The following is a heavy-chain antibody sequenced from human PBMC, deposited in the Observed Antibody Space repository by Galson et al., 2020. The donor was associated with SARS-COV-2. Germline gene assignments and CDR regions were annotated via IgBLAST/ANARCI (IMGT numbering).Heavy chain of an antibody. J-gene: IGHJ3*02. D-gene: IGHD2-2*01. Sequence: SETLSLTCTVSDGSISGYHWSWIRLPPGKGLEWIGYIHYSGSTNYNPSLKSRVTISVDTSKNQFSLKLSSVTAADTALYYCARRCRYCSSNSGAFDIWGQGTMVTVSS. CDR2: IHYSGST. CDR1: DGSISGYH. V-gene: IGHV4-59*01. CDR3: ARRCRYCSSNSGAFDI.